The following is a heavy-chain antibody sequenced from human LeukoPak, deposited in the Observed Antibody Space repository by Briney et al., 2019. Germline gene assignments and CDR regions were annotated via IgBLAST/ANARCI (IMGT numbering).Heavy chain of an antibody. CDR2: IWYDGSNK. CDR1: GFAFSSYG. Sequence: GGSLRLSCAASGFAFSSYGMHWVRQAPGKGLEWVAVIWYDGSNKYYADSVKGRFTISRGNSKNTLYLQMNSLRAEDTAVYYCARDTMTTVTGWFDPWGQGTLVTVSS. CDR3: ARDTMTTVTGWFDP. J-gene: IGHJ5*02. D-gene: IGHD4-11*01. V-gene: IGHV3-33*01.